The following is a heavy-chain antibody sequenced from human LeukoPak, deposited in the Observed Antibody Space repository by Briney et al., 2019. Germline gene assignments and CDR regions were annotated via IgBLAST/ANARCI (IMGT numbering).Heavy chain of an antibody. CDR2: IIPIFGTA. J-gene: IGHJ5*02. CDR3: AREDYGDYEAQP. D-gene: IGHD4-17*01. Sequence: GASVKVSCKASGGTFSSYAISWVRQAHGQGLEWMGGIIPIFGTANYAQKFQGRVTITADESTSTAYMELSSLRSEDTAVYYCAREDYGDYEAQPWGQGTLVTVSS. V-gene: IGHV1-69*13. CDR1: GGTFSSYA.